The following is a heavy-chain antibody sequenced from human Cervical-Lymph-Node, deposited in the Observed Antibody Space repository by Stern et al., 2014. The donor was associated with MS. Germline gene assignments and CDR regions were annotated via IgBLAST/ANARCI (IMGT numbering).Heavy chain of an antibody. CDR1: GGSITSSSY. CDR3: ARGSLYTYGPDYFDY. D-gene: IGHD5-18*01. J-gene: IGHJ4*02. CDR2: IYHSGNT. V-gene: IGHV4-4*02. Sequence: QVQLQESGPGLVKPSGTLSLTCNVSGGSITSSSYWNWVRQPPGKGLEWIGEIYHSGNTNSNPSLTNRVIMSVDKSKNQFSLKLTSVTAADTAIYYCARGSLYTYGPDYFDYWGRGILVTVSS.